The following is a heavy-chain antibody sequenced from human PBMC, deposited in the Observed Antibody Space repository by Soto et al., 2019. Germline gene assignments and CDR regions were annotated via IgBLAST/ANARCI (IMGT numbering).Heavy chain of an antibody. CDR2: ISGSGGST. CDR3: AKRSLYGSGYYT. Sequence: EVQLLESGGGLVQPGGSLRLSCAASGFTFSSYAMSWVRQTPGKGLEWFSAISGSGGSTYYADSVNGRFTISRDNSKNTFYPQMNSLRADDTAVYYCAKRSLYGSGYYTWGQGTLVTVSS. CDR1: GFTFSSYA. V-gene: IGHV3-23*01. J-gene: IGHJ5*02. D-gene: IGHD3-3*01.